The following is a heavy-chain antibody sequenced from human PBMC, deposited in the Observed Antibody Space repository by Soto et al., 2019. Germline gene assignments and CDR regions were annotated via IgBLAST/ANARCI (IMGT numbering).Heavy chain of an antibody. J-gene: IGHJ4*02. CDR1: GVSVNSGSFY. Sequence: PSETLSLTCTVSGVSVNSGSFYWAWIRQPPWKGLEWIGFISYSGTTNYNPSLKSRVTISVDTSRSQISLKVSSLTAADSAVYYCARGATVTHYXYWGQATLVP. CDR3: ARGATVTHYXY. D-gene: IGHD4-17*01. V-gene: IGHV4-61*01. CDR2: ISYSGTT.